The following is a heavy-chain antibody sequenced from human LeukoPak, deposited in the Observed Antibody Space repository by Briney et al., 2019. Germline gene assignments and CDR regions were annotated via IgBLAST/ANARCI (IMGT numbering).Heavy chain of an antibody. Sequence: GGSLRLSCAASGFTFSSYAMTWVRQAPGKGLEWVSAISGSGGSTYYADSVKGWFTISRDNSKNTLYLQMNSLRAEDTAVYYCAKDRAGIAAAGLIDYWGQGTLVTVSS. V-gene: IGHV3-23*01. CDR1: GFTFSSYA. J-gene: IGHJ4*02. CDR2: ISGSGGST. CDR3: AKDRAGIAAAGLIDY. D-gene: IGHD6-13*01.